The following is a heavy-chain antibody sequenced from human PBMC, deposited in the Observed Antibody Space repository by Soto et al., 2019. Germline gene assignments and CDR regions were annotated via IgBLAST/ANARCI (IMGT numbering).Heavy chain of an antibody. Sequence: QVQLQESGPGLVKPSETLSLTCTVSGGSVSSGSYYWSWIRQPPGKGLEWIGYIYYSGSTNYNPSLKSRVTISVDTSKNQFSLKLSSVTAADTAVYYCARDRRFRRVIISSNHYYGMDVWGQGTTVTVSS. CDR1: GGSVSSGSYY. CDR3: ARDRRFRRVIISSNHYYGMDV. V-gene: IGHV4-61*01. J-gene: IGHJ6*02. D-gene: IGHD3-10*01. CDR2: IYYSGST.